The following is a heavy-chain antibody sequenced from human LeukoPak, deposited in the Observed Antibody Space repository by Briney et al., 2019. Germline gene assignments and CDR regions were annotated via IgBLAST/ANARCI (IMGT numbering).Heavy chain of an antibody. Sequence: GGSLRLSCAASGFTFSSYAMSWVRQAPGKGLEWVSAISGSGGSTYYADSVKGRFTISRDNSKNTLYLHMNSLRTEDTAVYYCARQWSGLVYYMDVWGKGTTVTVSS. CDR3: ARQWSGLVYYMDV. D-gene: IGHD3-10*01. V-gene: IGHV3-23*01. J-gene: IGHJ6*03. CDR1: GFTFSSYA. CDR2: ISGSGGST.